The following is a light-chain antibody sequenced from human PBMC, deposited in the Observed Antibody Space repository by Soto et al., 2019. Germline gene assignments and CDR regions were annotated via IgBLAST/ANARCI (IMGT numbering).Light chain of an antibody. CDR3: QQHGTSIT. J-gene: IGKJ4*01. Sequence: EIVMTQSPATLSLSPGETATLSCRASQSVHSNLAWFQQHPGQAPRLLIYGASSRATGIPVRFSGSGSGTDFTLIINRLEPEDFAVYYCQQHGTSITFGGGTKLESK. CDR1: QSVHSN. CDR2: GAS. V-gene: IGKV3-15*01.